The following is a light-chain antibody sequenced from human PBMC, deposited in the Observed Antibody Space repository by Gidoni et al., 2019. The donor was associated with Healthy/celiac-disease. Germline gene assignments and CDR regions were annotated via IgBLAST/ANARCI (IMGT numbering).Light chain of an antibody. CDR3: QQSYSTPPVT. V-gene: IGKV1-39*01. J-gene: IGKJ5*01. Sequence: DIQMTQSPSSLSASVGDRVTITCRASQSISSYLNWYQQKPGEAPKPLIYAASSLQSGVPSRFSGSGSGTDFTITISSLQPEDFATYYCQQSYSTPPVTFGQGTRVEIK. CDR1: QSISSY. CDR2: AAS.